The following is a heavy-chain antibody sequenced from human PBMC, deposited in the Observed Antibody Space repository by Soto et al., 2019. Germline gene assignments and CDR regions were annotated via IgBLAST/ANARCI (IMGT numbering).Heavy chain of an antibody. CDR2: ISSSCSTI. D-gene: IGHD3-16*02. CDR1: GFTFSDYY. J-gene: IGHJ4*02. CDR3: ARETNDYVWGSYRPYFDY. Sequence: QVQLVESGGGLVKPGGSLRLSCAASGFTFSDYYMSWIRQAPGKGLEWVSYISSSCSTIYYADSVKGRFTISRDNAKNSLYLQMKSLRAEDTAVYYSARETNDYVWGSYRPYFDYWGQGTLVTVSS. V-gene: IGHV3-11*01.